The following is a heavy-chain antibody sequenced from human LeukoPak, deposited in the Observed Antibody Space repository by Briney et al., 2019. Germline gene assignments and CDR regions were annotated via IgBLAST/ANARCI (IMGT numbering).Heavy chain of an antibody. J-gene: IGHJ4*02. CDR2: IYSGGST. Sequence: GGSLRLSCAASRFTVSSNYMSWVRQAPGKGLEWVSVIYSGGSTYYADSVKGRFTISRDNSKNTLYLQMNSLRAEDTAVYYCARGLMVRGVLFDYWGQGTLVTVSS. V-gene: IGHV3-53*01. CDR3: ARGLMVRGVLFDY. CDR1: RFTVSSNY. D-gene: IGHD3-10*01.